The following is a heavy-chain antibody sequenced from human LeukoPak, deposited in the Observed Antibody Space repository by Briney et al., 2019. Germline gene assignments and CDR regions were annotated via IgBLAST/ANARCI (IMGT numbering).Heavy chain of an antibody. D-gene: IGHD2-15*01. CDR1: GGSISSYY. J-gene: IGHJ4*02. CDR3: ARHEYCSGGSCYVDH. Sequence: SGTLSLTCIVSGGSISSYYWSWIRQPAGKGLEWIGYIYTSGSTNYNPSLKSRVTISVDTSKNQFSLKLSSVTAADTAVYYCARHEYCSGGSCYVDHWGQGTLVTVSS. CDR2: IYTSGST. V-gene: IGHV4-4*09.